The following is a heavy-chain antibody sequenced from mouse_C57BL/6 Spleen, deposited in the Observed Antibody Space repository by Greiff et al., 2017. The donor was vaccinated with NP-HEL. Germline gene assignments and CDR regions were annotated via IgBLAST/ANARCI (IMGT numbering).Heavy chain of an antibody. V-gene: IGHV1-80*01. CDR3: ARSVSSPYYFDY. J-gene: IGHJ2*01. CDR1: GYAFSSYW. Sequence: VQGVESGAELVKPGASVKISCKASGYAFSSYWMNWVKQRPGKGLEWIGQIYPGDGDTNYNGKFKGKATLTADKSSSTAYMQLSSLTSEDSAVYFCARSVSSPYYFDYWGQGTTLTVSS. D-gene: IGHD6-1*01. CDR2: IYPGDGDT.